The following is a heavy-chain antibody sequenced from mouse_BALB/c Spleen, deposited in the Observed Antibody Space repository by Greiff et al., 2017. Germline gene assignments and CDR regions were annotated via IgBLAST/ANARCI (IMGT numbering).Heavy chain of an antibody. D-gene: IGHD2-14*01. V-gene: IGHV2-2*02. CDR3: ARNLRYGAMDY. CDR2: IWSGGST. J-gene: IGHJ4*01. Sequence: VQVVESGPGLVQPSQSLSITCTVSGFSLTSYGVHWVRQSPGKGLEWLGVIWSGGSTDYNAAFISRLSISKNNSKSQVFFKMNSLQANDTAIYYCARNLRYGAMDYWGQGTSVTVSS. CDR1: GFSLTSYG.